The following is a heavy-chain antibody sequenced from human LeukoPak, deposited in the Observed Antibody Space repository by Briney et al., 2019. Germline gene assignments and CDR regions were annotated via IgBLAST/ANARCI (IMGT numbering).Heavy chain of an antibody. CDR2: INTNTGNP. CDR1: GYTFTSYA. D-gene: IGHD2-15*01. V-gene: IGHV7-4-1*02. Sequence: ASVKVSCKASGYTFTSYAMNWVRQAPGQGLEWMGWINTNTGNPTYAQGFTGRFVFSLDTSVSTAYLQISSLKAEDTAVYYCARADHCSGGSCNPGGYYFDYWGQGTLVTVSS. CDR3: ARADHCSGGSCNPGGYYFDY. J-gene: IGHJ4*02.